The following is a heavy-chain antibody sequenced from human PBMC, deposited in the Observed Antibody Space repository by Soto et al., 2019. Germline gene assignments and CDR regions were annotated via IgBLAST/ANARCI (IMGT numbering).Heavy chain of an antibody. Sequence: QVQLVQSGAEVKKPGSSVKVSCKASGGTVHNSAISWVRQAPGQGLEWMGGIIVIFGPAIYAQKFQGRVTITADESTHTAFLDLNSLRSDDTAVYYCGRGGSWEKVDSWGPVTLVTVSS. D-gene: IGHD1-26*01. CDR2: IIVIFGPA. CDR1: GGTVHNSA. V-gene: IGHV1-69*01. CDR3: GRGGSWEKVDS. J-gene: IGHJ4*02.